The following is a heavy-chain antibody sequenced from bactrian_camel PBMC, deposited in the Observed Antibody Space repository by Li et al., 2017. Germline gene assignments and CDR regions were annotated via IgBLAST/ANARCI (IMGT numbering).Heavy chain of an antibody. V-gene: IGHV3S1*01. CDR3: AADPRRPLRLRVDCSDSRVH. J-gene: IGHJ4*01. CDR2: IDIDGST. D-gene: IGHD5*01. Sequence: QVQLVESGGGSVQAGGSLRLSCSASGYTHDRYCMAWFRQAPGKEREGIAAIDIDGSTTYAESVKGRFTISLDRAKNTVDLQMNSLRLGDAAVYYCAADPRRPLRLRVDCSDSRVHWGQGTHVTVS. CDR1: GYTHDRYC.